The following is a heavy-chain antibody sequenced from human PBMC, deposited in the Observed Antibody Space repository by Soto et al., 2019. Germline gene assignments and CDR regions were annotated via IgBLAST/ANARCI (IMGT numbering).Heavy chain of an antibody. CDR1: GFTFTSSA. CDR3: AADPGLDRGSYRDY. J-gene: IGHJ4*02. CDR2: IVVGSGNT. V-gene: IGHV1-58*01. Sequence: SVKVSCKASGFTFTSSAVQWVRQARGQRLEWIGCIVVGSGNTNYAQKFQERVTITRVMSTSTAYMELSSLRSEDTAVYYCAADPGLDRGSYRDYWGQGTLVTVSS. D-gene: IGHD1-26*01.